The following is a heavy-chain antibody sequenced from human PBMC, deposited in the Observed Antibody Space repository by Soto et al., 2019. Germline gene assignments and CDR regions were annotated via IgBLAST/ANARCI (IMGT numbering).Heavy chain of an antibody. Sequence: QVQLVQSGAEVKKPGSSVKLSCKASGGPFSSYHISWVRQAPGQGLEWVGRIIPILGRANNAQHFQGRVTITADTSTNTAYTALSSLTSEDTAVYYCEKVGGTTSPNWFDPWGHGILVTVSS. J-gene: IGHJ5*02. V-gene: IGHV1-69*08. CDR2: IIPILGRA. CDR3: EKVGGTTSPNWFDP. CDR1: GGPFSSYH. D-gene: IGHD2-2*01.